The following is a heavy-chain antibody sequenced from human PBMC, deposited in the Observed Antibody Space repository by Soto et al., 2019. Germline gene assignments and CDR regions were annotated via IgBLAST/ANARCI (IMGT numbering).Heavy chain of an antibody. J-gene: IGHJ5*02. CDR1: GGSFSGYY. CDR3: ARERGRVHGLFDP. D-gene: IGHD1-26*01. V-gene: IGHV4-34*01. CDR2: INHSGST. Sequence: PSETLSLTCAVYGGSFSGYYWSWIRQPPGKGLEWIGEINHSGSTNYNPSLKSRVTISVDTSKNQFSLKLSSVTAADTAVYYCARERGRVHGLFDPWGQGTLVTVSS.